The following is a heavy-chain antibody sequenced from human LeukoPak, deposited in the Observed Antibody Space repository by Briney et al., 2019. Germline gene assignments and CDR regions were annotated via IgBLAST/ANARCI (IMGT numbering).Heavy chain of an antibody. CDR3: ARLTYSIAAAPFDY. V-gene: IGHV4-34*01. CDR1: GFTFSSYW. J-gene: IGHJ4*02. Sequence: PGGSLRLSCAVSGFTFSSYWMHWVRQTPGKGLEWIGEINHSGSTNYNPSLKSRVTISVDTSKNQFSLKLSSVTAADTAVYYCARLTYSIAAAPFDYWGQGTLVTVSS. D-gene: IGHD6-13*01. CDR2: INHSGST.